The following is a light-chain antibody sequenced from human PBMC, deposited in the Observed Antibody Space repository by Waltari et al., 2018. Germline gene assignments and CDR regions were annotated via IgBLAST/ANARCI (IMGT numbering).Light chain of an antibody. J-gene: IGKJ4*01. CDR3: QQYNSYSLT. Sequence: DIQLTQSPSTLSASVGDRVTITCRASQSISSWLAWYQQKPGKAPKLLIYKASSLESGVPSRFSGSGSGTEFTLTISSLQPDDFATYYCQQYNSYSLTFGGGTKVEIK. V-gene: IGKV1-5*03. CDR2: KAS. CDR1: QSISSW.